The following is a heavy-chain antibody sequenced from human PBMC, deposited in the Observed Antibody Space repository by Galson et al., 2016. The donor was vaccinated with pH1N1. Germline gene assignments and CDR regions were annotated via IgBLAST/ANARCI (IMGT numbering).Heavy chain of an antibody. V-gene: IGHV7-4-1*04. J-gene: IGHJ6*02. CDR1: GYTFTSNA. Sequence: SVKVSCKASGYTFTSNAMNWVRQAPGQGLELMGWINTNTGNPTYAQGFTGRFVFSLDTSVSMAYLQISSLKAEDTAVYYCARSYCSSTSCYGGSYYYYGMDVWGQGTTVTVSS. CDR3: ARSYCSSTSCYGGSYYYYGMDV. CDR2: INTNTGNP. D-gene: IGHD2-2*01.